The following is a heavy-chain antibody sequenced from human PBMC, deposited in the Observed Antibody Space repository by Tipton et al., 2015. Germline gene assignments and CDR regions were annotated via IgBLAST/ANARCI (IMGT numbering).Heavy chain of an antibody. CDR3: AKDQRGGIDY. Sequence: SLRLSCAASGFIFSDYAIHWVCQPPGRGLEWVALISYDGTTLYYPDSVRGRFTISRDNAQNSLYLQMNSLRDEDTAVYYCAKDQRGGIDYWGQGTLVTVSS. J-gene: IGHJ4*02. CDR1: GFIFSDYA. V-gene: IGHV3-30*18. CDR2: ISYDGTTL. D-gene: IGHD3-16*01.